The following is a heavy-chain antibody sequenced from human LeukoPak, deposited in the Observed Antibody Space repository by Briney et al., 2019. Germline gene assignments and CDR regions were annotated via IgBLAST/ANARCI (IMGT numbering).Heavy chain of an antibody. CDR2: IDHNGNT. Sequence: SETLSLTCAVYGGSFSAHYWTWIRQPSGKGLEWIGEIDHNGNTNYNSSLKSRVTISVDTSKSQFSLKLGSVTVADTALYYCARGGGWFGRWSSGLDVWGKGTTVTVSS. CDR1: GGSFSAHY. CDR3: ARGGGWFGRWSSGLDV. D-gene: IGHD3-10*01. J-gene: IGHJ6*04. V-gene: IGHV4-34*01.